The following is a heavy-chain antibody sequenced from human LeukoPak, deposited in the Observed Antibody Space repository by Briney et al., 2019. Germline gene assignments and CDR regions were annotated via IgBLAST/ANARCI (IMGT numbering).Heavy chain of an antibody. Sequence: GGSLRLSCAASGFIFRSSWMSWVRQAPGKGLEWVANIKQDGSEKYYVDSVKGRFTISRDNAKNSLYLQMNSLRAEDTAVYYCARVYSGSYYERVGYFDYWGQGTLVTVSS. J-gene: IGHJ4*02. CDR2: IKQDGSEK. V-gene: IGHV3-7*01. D-gene: IGHD1-26*01. CDR1: GFIFRSSW. CDR3: ARVYSGSYYERVGYFDY.